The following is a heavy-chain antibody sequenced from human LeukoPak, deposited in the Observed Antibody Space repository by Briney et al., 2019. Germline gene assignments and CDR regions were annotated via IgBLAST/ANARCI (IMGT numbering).Heavy chain of an antibody. J-gene: IGHJ4*02. Sequence: GGSLRLSCAASGFTFSSYWMSWVRQAPGKGLEWVANIKQDGSEKCYVDSVKGRFTISRDNAKNSLYLQMNSLRAEDTAVYYCARQTYYYGSGSYGPSDYWGQETLVTVSS. CDR3: ARQTYYYGSGSYGPSDY. D-gene: IGHD3-10*01. CDR2: IKQDGSEK. CDR1: GFTFSSYW. V-gene: IGHV3-7*04.